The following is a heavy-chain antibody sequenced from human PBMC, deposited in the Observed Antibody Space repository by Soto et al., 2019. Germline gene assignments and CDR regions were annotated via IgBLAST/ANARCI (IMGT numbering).Heavy chain of an antibody. CDR1: GLTFSISW. CDR2: INPAGNMK. V-gene: IGHV3-7*01. CDR3: ATANTPYAFDM. Sequence: VQLVESGGGLVQPGESLRLSCTASGLTFSISWMTWVRQAPGGGLEWVSNINPAGNMKHYADSVKERFTISRDNAKNSLFLQMSGLRVEDTAVYYCATANTPYAFDMWGQGTMVTVSS. J-gene: IGHJ3*02.